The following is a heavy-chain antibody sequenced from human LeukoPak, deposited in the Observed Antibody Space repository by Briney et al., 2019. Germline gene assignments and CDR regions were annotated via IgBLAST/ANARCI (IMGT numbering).Heavy chain of an antibody. CDR1: GFTFSTYS. V-gene: IGHV3-48*01. CDR3: ARDFRASYYYGLDV. CDR2: ISSSSSTI. J-gene: IGHJ6*02. Sequence: GGSLRLSCAASGFTFSTYSMNWVRQAPGKGLEWISYISSSSSTIYYADSVRGRFTISRDNAKNSLSLQMNSLRAEDTALYYCARDFRASYYYGLDVWGQGTTVTVSS.